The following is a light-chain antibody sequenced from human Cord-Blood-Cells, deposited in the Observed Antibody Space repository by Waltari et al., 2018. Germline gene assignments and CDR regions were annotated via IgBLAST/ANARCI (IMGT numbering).Light chain of an antibody. J-gene: IGKJ1*01. CDR1: QSVSSN. V-gene: IGKV3-15*01. CDR2: GAS. Sequence: EIVMTQSPATLSVSPGERATLSCRASQSVSSNLAWYQQKPGQAPRLLIYGASTRATGIPARFNGSGSGTEFTLTISSLQSEDFAVYYCQQYNNWPPWTFGQGTKVGIK. CDR3: QQYNNWPPWT.